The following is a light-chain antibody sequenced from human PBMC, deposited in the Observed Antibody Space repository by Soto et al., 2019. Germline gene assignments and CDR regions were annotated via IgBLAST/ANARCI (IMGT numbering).Light chain of an antibody. Sequence: EIVMTQSPAPLSVSPGGRANLSRRARQSVCSHLAWYQQKPGQAPRLPIYCASTRATGIPARFSGSGSGREFTLTISSLQSEDFAVYYCQQHNNWPPYTFGQGTKLEIK. CDR2: CAS. CDR3: QQHNNWPPYT. J-gene: IGKJ2*01. CDR1: QSVCSH. V-gene: IGKV3-15*01.